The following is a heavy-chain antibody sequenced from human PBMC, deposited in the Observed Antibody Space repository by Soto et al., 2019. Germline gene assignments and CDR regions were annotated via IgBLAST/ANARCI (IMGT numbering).Heavy chain of an antibody. CDR3: ARDGVVPFDY. D-gene: IGHD3-3*01. J-gene: IGHJ4*02. Sequence: QVQLQESGPGLLKPSETLSLTCTISGGSVSSYQWSWIRQPPGKGLEWIGLTSYSGNTVYNPSLKSRVAFSVDTSKNHFSLTLTSVTAADTAVYYCARDGVVPFDYWGQGTLVTVSS. V-gene: IGHV4-59*02. CDR1: GGSVSSYQ. CDR2: TSYSGNT.